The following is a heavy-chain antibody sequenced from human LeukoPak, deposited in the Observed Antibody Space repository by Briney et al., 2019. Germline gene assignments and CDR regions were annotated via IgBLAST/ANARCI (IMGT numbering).Heavy chain of an antibody. CDR3: AKDRSYYDSSGYFPGAFDI. Sequence: GGSLRLSCAASGFTFSNYNMNWVRQAPGKGLEWVSYISGSSSSIYYADSVKGRFIISRDNSKNTLYLQMNSLRAEDTAVYYCAKDRSYYDSSGYFPGAFDIWGQGTMVTVSS. J-gene: IGHJ3*02. V-gene: IGHV3-48*01. CDR2: ISGSSSSI. CDR1: GFTFSNYN. D-gene: IGHD3-22*01.